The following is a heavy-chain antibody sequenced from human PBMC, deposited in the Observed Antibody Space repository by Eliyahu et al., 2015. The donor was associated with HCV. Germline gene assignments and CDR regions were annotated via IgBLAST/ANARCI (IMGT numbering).Heavy chain of an antibody. CDR3: ARVAEWEQPGYFDY. V-gene: IGHV3-11*04. D-gene: IGHD1-26*01. Sequence: QVHLVESGGDLVKPGGSLRLSCTSSEFXFSDYFMTWIRQAPGKGLEWVSSIXSSGTTVFYADSVKGRFTISRDNAKKSLYLQMNRLKADDTAVYYCARVAEWEQPGYFDYWGQGTRGHRLL. CDR1: EFXFSDYF. J-gene: IGHJ4*02. CDR2: IXSSGTTV.